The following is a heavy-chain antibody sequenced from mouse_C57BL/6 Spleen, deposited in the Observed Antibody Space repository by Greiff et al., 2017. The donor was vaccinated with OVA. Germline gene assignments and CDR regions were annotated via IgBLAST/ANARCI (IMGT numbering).Heavy chain of an antibody. CDR3: ARASYYYGSSPPYYAMDY. Sequence: EVKLVESEGGLVQPGSSMKLSCTASGFTFSDYYMAWVRQVPEKGLEWVANINYDGSSTYYLDSLKSRFIISRDNAKNILYLQMSSLKSEDTATYYCARASYYYGSSPPYYAMDYWGQGTSVTVSS. D-gene: IGHD1-1*01. CDR2: INYDGSST. V-gene: IGHV5-16*01. CDR1: GFTFSDYY. J-gene: IGHJ4*01.